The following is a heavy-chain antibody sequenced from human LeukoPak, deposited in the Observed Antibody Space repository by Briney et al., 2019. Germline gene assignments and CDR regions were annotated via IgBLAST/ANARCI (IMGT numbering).Heavy chain of an antibody. V-gene: IGHV5-51*01. CDR1: GFKFINYW. Sequence: GESLKISCEVSGFKFINYWIAWVRQMPGKGLEWMGIIYPGDSDTRYSPSFQGQVTISADKPISTAFLQWSSLKASDTAMYYCARLRSGNLDYWGQGTLATVSS. CDR3: ARLRSGNLDY. J-gene: IGHJ4*02. CDR2: IYPGDSDT. D-gene: IGHD3-3*01.